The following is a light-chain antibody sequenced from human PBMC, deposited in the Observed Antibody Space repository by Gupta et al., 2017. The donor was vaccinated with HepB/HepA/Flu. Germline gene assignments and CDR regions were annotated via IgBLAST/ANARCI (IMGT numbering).Light chain of an antibody. V-gene: IGKV1-9*01. CDR2: GAS. CDR3: QQLNNYPPLT. CDR1: QGISSS. Sequence: DIQLTQSPSFLSASVGDRVSITCRASQGISSSLAWYQQKPGKAPKLLIYGASTLQSGVPSRFSGSGSGTEFTLTISSLQPEDFATYYCQQLNNYPPLTFGQGTKLEIK. J-gene: IGKJ2*01.